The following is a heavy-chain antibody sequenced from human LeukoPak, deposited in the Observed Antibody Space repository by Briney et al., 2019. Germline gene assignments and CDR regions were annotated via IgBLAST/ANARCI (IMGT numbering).Heavy chain of an antibody. CDR2: IYHSGST. Sequence: TSETLSLTCTLSGYSISSGYYWGWIRQPPGKGLEWIGSIYHSGSTYYNPSLKSRVTISVDTSKNQFSLKLSSVTAADTAVYYCATPRTVFYDSSGYGAFDIWGQGTMVTVSS. CDR1: GYSISSGYY. V-gene: IGHV4-38-2*02. J-gene: IGHJ3*02. CDR3: ATPRTVFYDSSGYGAFDI. D-gene: IGHD3-22*01.